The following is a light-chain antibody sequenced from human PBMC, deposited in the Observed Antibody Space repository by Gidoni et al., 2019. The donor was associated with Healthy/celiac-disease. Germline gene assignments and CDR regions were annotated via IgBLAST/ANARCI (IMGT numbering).Light chain of an antibody. J-gene: IGKJ3*01. V-gene: IGKV4-1*01. CDR3: QQYYSTPFT. Sequence: DIVMTQSPDSLAVSLGQRANINCKSSQSVLYSSNNKNYLAWYHQKPGQPPKLLIYLASTREAGVPDRFSGSGSGTDFTLTISSLQAEDVAVYYCQQYYSTPFTFXPXTKVDIK. CDR1: QSVLYSSNNKNY. CDR2: LAS.